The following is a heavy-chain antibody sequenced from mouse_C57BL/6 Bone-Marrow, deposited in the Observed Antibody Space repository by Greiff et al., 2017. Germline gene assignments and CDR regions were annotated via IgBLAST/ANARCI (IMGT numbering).Heavy chain of an antibody. CDR3: ARRDGYYLHFVAY. CDR1: GYTFTSYW. J-gene: IGHJ3*01. CDR2: IYPGSGST. V-gene: IGHV1-55*01. D-gene: IGHD2-3*01. Sequence: QVQLQQPGAELVKPGASVKMSCKASGYTFTSYWITWVKQRPGQGLEWIGDIYPGSGSTNYNEKFKSKATLTVDTSSSTAYMQLSSLTSEDSAVYYCARRDGYYLHFVAYWGQGTLVTVSA.